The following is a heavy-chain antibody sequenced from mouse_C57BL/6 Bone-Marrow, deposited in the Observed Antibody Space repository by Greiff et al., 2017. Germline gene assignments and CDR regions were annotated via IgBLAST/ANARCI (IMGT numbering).Heavy chain of an antibody. J-gene: IGHJ2*01. V-gene: IGHV1-52*01. CDR2: IDPSDSET. CDR3: GREGGYYDDCDY. Sequence: QVQLQQPGAELVRPGSSVKLSCKASGYTFTSYWLHWVKQRPIQGLEWIGNIDPSDSETHYNQKFKDKATLTVDKSSSTAYMQRSSRTSEDSAGYYCGREGGYYDDCDYWGQGTTLTVSS. CDR1: GYTFTSYW. D-gene: IGHD2-3*01.